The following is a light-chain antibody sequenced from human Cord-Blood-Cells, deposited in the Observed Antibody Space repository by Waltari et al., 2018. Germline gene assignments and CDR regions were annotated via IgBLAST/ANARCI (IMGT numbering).Light chain of an antibody. CDR1: QSVSSK. Sequence: EIAMTQPPATLSASTGERATLSCRASQSVSSKLARYQQKPGQAPRLLIYGASNSATGSPARFSGSGSGTEFTLTISSLQSEDFAVYYCQQYNNWPPLTFGGGTKVEIK. J-gene: IGKJ4*01. CDR2: GAS. V-gene: IGKV3-15*01. CDR3: QQYNNWPPLT.